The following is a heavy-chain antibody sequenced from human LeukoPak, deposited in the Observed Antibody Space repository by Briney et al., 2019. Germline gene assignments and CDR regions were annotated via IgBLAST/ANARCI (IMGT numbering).Heavy chain of an antibody. J-gene: IGHJ4*02. CDR2: IYSGGST. CDR3: ARDLRYGDYDGEFYFDY. Sequence: GGSLRLSCAASGFTVSSNYMGWVRQAPGKGLEWVSVIYSGGSTYYADSVKGRFTISRDNSKNTLYLQMNSLRAEDTAVYYCARDLRYGDYDGEFYFDYWGQGTLVTVSS. D-gene: IGHD4-17*01. CDR1: GFTVSSNY. V-gene: IGHV3-66*02.